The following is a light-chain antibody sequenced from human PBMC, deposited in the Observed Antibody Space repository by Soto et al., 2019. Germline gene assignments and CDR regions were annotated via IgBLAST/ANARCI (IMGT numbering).Light chain of an antibody. CDR3: QQYFSSP. CDR1: QNLIGTY. CDR2: GVS. J-gene: IGKJ2*01. Sequence: VLTQSPGTLYLSPGDRATLSCRASQNLIGTYLSWYQQIPGLAHRLLIFGVSNRATGIPARFIGSGSGTDFTLTISRLEPEDCAVYDCQQYFSSPFGQGTRV. V-gene: IGKV3-20*01.